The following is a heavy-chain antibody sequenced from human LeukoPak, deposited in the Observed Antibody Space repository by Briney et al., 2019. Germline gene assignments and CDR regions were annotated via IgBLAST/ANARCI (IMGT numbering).Heavy chain of an antibody. CDR1: GGSISSSNYY. J-gene: IGHJ5*02. CDR3: ARLDGYCSGGSCYSVSFVDH. Sequence: SETLSLTCTVSGGSISSSNYYWGWIRQPPGKGLEWIGSIYYSGSTYCNPSLKSRVTISVDTSKNQFSLKLSSVTAADTAVYYCARLDGYCSGGSCYSVSFVDHWGQGTLVTVSS. CDR2: IYYSGST. V-gene: IGHV4-39*01. D-gene: IGHD2-15*01.